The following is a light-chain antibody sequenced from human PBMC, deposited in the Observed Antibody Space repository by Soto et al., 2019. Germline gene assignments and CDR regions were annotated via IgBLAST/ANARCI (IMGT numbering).Light chain of an antibody. CDR1: QSVSSSY. CDR3: QQFGSSPLFI. J-gene: IGKJ3*01. Sequence: EIVLTQSPGTLSLSPGERATLSCRASQSVSSSYLAWYQQKPGQAPRLLIYGASSRATGIPDRFSGSGSGTDFTLTISRLEPEDFAVYYCQQFGSSPLFIFGTGPKVDVK. CDR2: GAS. V-gene: IGKV3-20*01.